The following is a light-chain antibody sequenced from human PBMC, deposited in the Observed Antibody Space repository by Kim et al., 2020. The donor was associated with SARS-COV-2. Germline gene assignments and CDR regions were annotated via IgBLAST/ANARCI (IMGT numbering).Light chain of an antibody. V-gene: IGLV3-9*01. J-gene: IGLJ2*01. CDR2: KDS. CDR3: HVWDSSTGEV. CDR1: NIGSKN. Sequence: SYELTQPLSVSVALGQTARMTCGGNNIGSKNVHWYQQTPGQAPVLVIYKDSNRPSGIPERFSGSNSGNTATLTISRAQAGDEADYYCHVWDSSTGEVFGGGTQLTV.